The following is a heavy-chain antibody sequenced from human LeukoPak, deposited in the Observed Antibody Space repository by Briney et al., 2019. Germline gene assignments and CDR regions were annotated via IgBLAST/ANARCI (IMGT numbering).Heavy chain of an antibody. CDR2: ISSSGSTI. J-gene: IGHJ4*02. V-gene: IGHV3-48*03. CDR3: AGGDYDFWNGYKGGFYY. Sequence: GGSLRLSCAASGFTFISYVMNWVRQAPGKGLEWVSYISSSGSTIYYADSVKGRFTISRDNAKNSLYLQMNSLRAEDTAVYYCAGGDYDFWNGYKGGFYYWGQGTLVTVSS. CDR1: GFTFISYV. D-gene: IGHD3-3*01.